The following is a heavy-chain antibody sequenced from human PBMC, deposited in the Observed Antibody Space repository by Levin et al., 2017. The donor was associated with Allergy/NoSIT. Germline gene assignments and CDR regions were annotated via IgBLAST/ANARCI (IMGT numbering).Heavy chain of an antibody. V-gene: IGHV3-74*01. D-gene: IGHD2-8*01. J-gene: IGHJ4*01. CDR2: IKSDGSDT. CDR3: VRDLLNGHEY. CDR1: GFTFSAYW. Sequence: GGSLRLSCAASGFTFSAYWMHWVRQAPGKGLVWVSRIKSDGSDTGYADAVKGRFTISRDNAKNTLYLQANNLRAEDTAVYYCVRDLLNGHEYWGHGTLVTVSS.